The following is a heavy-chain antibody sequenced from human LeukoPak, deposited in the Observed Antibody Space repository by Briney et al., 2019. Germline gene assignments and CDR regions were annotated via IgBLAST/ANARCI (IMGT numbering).Heavy chain of an antibody. Sequence: SVKVSCKASGGTFSSYAISWVRQAPGQGLEWMGGIIPIFGTANYAQKFQGRVTITADESTSTAYMELSSLRSEDMAVYYCARENLYCSSTSCYTYYFDYWGQGTLVTVSS. J-gene: IGHJ4*02. CDR3: ARENLYCSSTSCYTYYFDY. V-gene: IGHV1-69*13. CDR2: IIPIFGTA. CDR1: GGTFSSYA. D-gene: IGHD2-2*01.